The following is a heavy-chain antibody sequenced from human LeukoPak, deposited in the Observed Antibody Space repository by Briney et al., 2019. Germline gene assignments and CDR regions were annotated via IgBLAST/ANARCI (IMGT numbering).Heavy chain of an antibody. V-gene: IGHV1-18*01. CDR2: ISGYNGNT. CDR3: ARVESGTSLSDY. Sequence: ASVKVSCKASGYTFTSYGISWVRQAPGQGLEWMGWISGYNGNTNYAQKLQGRITMTTDTSTSTAYMELRSLRSDDTAVYYCARVESGTSLSDYWGQGTLVTVSS. CDR1: GYTFTSYG. D-gene: IGHD1-26*01. J-gene: IGHJ4*02.